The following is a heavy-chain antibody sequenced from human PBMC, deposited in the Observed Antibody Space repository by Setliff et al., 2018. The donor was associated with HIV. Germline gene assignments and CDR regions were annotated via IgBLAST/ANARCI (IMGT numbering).Heavy chain of an antibody. V-gene: IGHV1-18*01. CDR1: GYTFTSYG. D-gene: IGHD6-19*01. CDR2: ISAYNGNT. CDR3: ARDSNRGGSYGMDV. Sequence: ASVKVSCKASGYTFTSYGISWVRQAPGQGLEWMGWISAYNGNTNYAQKLQGRVTMTTDTSTSTAYMALRSLRSDDTAVYYCARDSNRGGSYGMDVWGQGTTVTVSS. J-gene: IGHJ6*02.